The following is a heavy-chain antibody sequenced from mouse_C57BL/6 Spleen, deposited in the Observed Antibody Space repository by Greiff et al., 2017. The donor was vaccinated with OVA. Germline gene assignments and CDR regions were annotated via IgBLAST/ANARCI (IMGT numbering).Heavy chain of an antibody. CDR3: AKNGGSYDYDGYYAMDY. D-gene: IGHD2-4*01. V-gene: IGHV2-5*01. J-gene: IGHJ4*01. Sequence: QVQLQQSGPGLVQPSQSLSITCTVSGFSLTSYGVHWVRQSPGKGLEWLGVIWRGGSTDYNAAFMSRLSITKDNSESQVFFEMNNLQADDTAIYYGAKNGGSYDYDGYYAMDYWGQGTSVTVSS. CDR2: IWRGGST. CDR1: GFSLTSYG.